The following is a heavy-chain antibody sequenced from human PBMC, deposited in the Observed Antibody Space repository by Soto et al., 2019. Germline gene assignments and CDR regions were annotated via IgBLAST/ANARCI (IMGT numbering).Heavy chain of an antibody. D-gene: IGHD6-19*01. CDR1: GFTFSCYN. J-gene: IGHJ4*02. CDR2: ISSRSTNI. V-gene: IGHV3-21*06. CDR3: AKFTEPGYSSIWYYFEY. Sequence: GGSLRLSCVGSGFTFSCYNMAWVRQSPGRGLEWVASISSRSTNIDYADSVKGRFTISRDNAKNLVSLQMSSLRGEDTALYYCAKFTEPGYSSIWYYFEYWGQGTPVTVSS.